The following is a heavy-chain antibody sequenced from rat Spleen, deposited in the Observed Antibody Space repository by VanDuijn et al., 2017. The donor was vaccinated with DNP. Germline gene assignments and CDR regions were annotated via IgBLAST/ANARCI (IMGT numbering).Heavy chain of an antibody. CDR3: ARSVVTLDY. J-gene: IGHJ2*01. Sequence: EVQLVESGGGLVQPGRSLKLSCAASGLTFSDYSMAWVRQAPKKGLEWVATIVYDGCSSFYGDSVTGRFTISRDNAKNTLYLQMNSLRSEDTATYYCARSVVTLDYWGQGVMVTVSS. CDR1: GLTFSDYS. D-gene: IGHD1-1*01. CDR2: IVYDGCSS. V-gene: IGHV5-22*01.